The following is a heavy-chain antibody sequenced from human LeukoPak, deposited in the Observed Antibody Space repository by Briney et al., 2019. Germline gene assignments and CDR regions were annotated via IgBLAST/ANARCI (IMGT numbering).Heavy chain of an antibody. CDR3: ARVGQQLKAFDI. V-gene: IGHV3-64*01. J-gene: IGHJ3*02. CDR1: GFTFSSYA. CDR2: ISSNGGST. D-gene: IGHD6-13*01. Sequence: PGGSLRLSCAASGFTFSSYAMHWVRQAPGKGLEYVSAISSNGGSTYYANSVKGRFTISRDNSMNTLYLQMGSLRAEDMAVYYCARVGQQLKAFDIWGQGTMVTVSS.